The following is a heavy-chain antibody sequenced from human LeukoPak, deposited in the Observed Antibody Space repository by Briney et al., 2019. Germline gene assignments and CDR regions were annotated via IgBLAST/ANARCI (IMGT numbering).Heavy chain of an antibody. CDR3: VRGFDY. CDR1: GFTFSSYW. V-gene: IGHV3-74*01. Sequence: PGGSLRLSCAASGFTFSSYWMHWVRQAPGKGLVWVSRINSDGSTTNYADSVKGRFTISRDNAKKTLYLQMKSLRDEDTAVYYCVRGFDYWGQGTLVTVSS. CDR2: INSDGSTT. J-gene: IGHJ4*02.